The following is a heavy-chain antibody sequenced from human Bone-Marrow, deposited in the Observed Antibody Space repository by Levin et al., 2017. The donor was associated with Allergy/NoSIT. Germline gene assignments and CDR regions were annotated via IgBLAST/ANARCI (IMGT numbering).Heavy chain of an antibody. CDR2: TYYRSKWYN. V-gene: IGHV6-1*01. D-gene: IGHD1-1*01. CDR1: GDSVSSNSAA. J-gene: IGHJ6*03. Sequence: SETLSLTCAISGDSVSSNSAAWNWIRQSPSRGLEWLGRTYYRSKWYNDYAVSVKSRITINPDTSKNQFSLQLNSVTPEDTAVYYCAREAQLERRIGYDDYYMDVWGKGTTVTVSS. CDR3: AREAQLERRIGYDDYYMDV.